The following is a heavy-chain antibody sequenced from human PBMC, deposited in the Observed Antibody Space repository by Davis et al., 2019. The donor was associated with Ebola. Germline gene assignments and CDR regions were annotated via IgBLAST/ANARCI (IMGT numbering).Heavy chain of an antibody. CDR1: GGTFSSYA. Sequence: SVKVSCKASGGTFSSYAISWVRQAPGQGLEWMGGIIPIFGTANYAQKFQGRVTITADESTSTAYMELSSLRSEDTAVYYCARYSRRAYALPPHYYYMDVWGKGTTVTVSS. CDR3: ARYSRRAYALPPHYYYMDV. V-gene: IGHV1-69*13. CDR2: IIPIFGTA. J-gene: IGHJ6*03. D-gene: IGHD2-21*01.